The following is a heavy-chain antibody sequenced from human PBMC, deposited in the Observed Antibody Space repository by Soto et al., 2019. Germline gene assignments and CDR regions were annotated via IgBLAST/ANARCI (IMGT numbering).Heavy chain of an antibody. J-gene: IGHJ6*02. V-gene: IGHV4-31*03. CDR2: IYYSGST. CDR3: ARVCGFGGMDV. D-gene: IGHD3-10*01. CDR1: GGSISSGGYY. Sequence: QVKLQESGPGLVKPSQTLSLTCTVSGGSISSGGYYWSWIRQHPGKGLEWIGYIYYSGSTYYNPSITSGVTIAVDASKNQFSLKLSSVTAADTVVYYCARVCGFGGMDVWGQGTTVTVSS.